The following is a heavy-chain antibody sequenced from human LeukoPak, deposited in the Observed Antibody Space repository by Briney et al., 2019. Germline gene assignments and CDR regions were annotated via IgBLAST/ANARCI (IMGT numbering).Heavy chain of an antibody. V-gene: IGHV3-23*01. CDR2: ISGRDGST. J-gene: IGHJ5*02. Sequence: GGSLRLSCAASGFSFSNYAMSWVRQAPGKGLEWVSAISGRDGSTYYAGSVKGRFTISRDNSKNTLYLQMNSLRGEDTAVYYCAKSGGVRFDPWGQGTLVTVSS. CDR3: AKSGGVRFDP. CDR1: GFSFSNYA. D-gene: IGHD3-16*01.